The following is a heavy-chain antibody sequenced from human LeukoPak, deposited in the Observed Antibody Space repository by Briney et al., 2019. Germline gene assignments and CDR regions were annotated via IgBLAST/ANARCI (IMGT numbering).Heavy chain of an antibody. CDR3: AKGHYRPGPLDAFGV. J-gene: IGHJ3*01. V-gene: IGHV3-9*03. CDR1: GFTFHDYG. D-gene: IGHD1-14*01. Sequence: GGSLRLSYAASGFTFHDYGMHWVRQVPGKGLEWVSSISWDSGKTYYGDSVKGRFTISRDNAKNSLFLQMDSLTIEDMALYYCAKGHYRPGPLDAFGVWGQGTMVTVSS. CDR2: ISWDSGKT.